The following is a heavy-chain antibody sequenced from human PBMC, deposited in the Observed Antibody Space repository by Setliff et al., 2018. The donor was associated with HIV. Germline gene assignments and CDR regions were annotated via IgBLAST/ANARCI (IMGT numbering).Heavy chain of an antibody. V-gene: IGHV4-4*09. CDR2: IYTSGSV. J-gene: IGHJ4*02. Sequence: KTSETLSLTCTVSGGSISSYYWSWIRQPPGKGLEWIGYIYTSGSVNYNPSLNSRVTISVDTSKNQFSLKVNSVTAADTAVYYCARSPRIGVAGEFEYWGQGTLVTVSS. D-gene: IGHD6-19*01. CDR3: ARSPRIGVAGEFEY. CDR1: GGSISSYY.